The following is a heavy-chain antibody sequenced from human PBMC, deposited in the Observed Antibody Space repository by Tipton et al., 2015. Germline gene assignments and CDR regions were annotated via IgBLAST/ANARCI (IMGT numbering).Heavy chain of an antibody. Sequence: TLSLTCSVSGGSVTSNNYFWSWIRQPPGKGLEWFGFIYYSGSTNYNPSLKSRVTISVDTSKNQFSLKLRSVTAADTAVYYCARVRGAARADYWGQGTLVTVSS. CDR3: ARVRGAARADY. D-gene: IGHD6-6*01. V-gene: IGHV4-61*01. CDR1: GGSVTSNNYF. CDR2: IYYSGST. J-gene: IGHJ4*02.